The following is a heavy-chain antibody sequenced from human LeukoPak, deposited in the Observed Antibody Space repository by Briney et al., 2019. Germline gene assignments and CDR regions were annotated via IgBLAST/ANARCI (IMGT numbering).Heavy chain of an antibody. Sequence: GGSLRLYCAASGFTFSSYGMHWVRQAPGRGLEWVSSISPAGGTTYYADSVKGRFTISRDNSKNTLYVQMSSLRVEDTAVYYCAKSRSGSSNWALRIFDNWGQGTLVSVSS. CDR1: GFTFSSYG. J-gene: IGHJ4*02. CDR2: ISPAGGTT. CDR3: AKSRSGSSNWALRIFDN. V-gene: IGHV3-23*01. D-gene: IGHD6-13*01.